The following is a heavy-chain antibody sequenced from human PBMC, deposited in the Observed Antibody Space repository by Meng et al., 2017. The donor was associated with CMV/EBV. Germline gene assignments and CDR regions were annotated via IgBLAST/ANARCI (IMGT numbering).Heavy chain of an antibody. CDR2: IYWNDDK. Sequence: SSPTLVKPTQTLTLTCTFSGFSLSTSGVGVGWIRQPPGKALEWLALIYWNDDKRYSPSLKSRLTITKDTSKNQVVLTMTNMDPVDTATYYCPHVMWWSPRADYWGQGTLVTVSS. J-gene: IGHJ4*02. D-gene: IGHD2-21*01. CDR3: PHVMWWSPRADY. V-gene: IGHV2-5*01. CDR1: GFSLSTSGVG.